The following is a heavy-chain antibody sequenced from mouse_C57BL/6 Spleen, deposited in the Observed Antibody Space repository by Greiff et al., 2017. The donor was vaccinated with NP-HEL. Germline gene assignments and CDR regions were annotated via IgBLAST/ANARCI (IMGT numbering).Heavy chain of an antibody. D-gene: IGHD2-3*01. CDR3: ARGVYDGDFDV. CDR2: ISYDGSN. Sequence: EVKLQESGPGLVKPSQSLSLTCSVTGYSITSGYYWNWIRQFPGNKLEWMGYISYDGSNNYNPSLKNRISITRDTSKNQFFLKLNSVTTEDTATYYCARGVYDGDFDVWGTGTTVTVSS. V-gene: IGHV3-6*01. CDR1: GYSITSGYY. J-gene: IGHJ1*03.